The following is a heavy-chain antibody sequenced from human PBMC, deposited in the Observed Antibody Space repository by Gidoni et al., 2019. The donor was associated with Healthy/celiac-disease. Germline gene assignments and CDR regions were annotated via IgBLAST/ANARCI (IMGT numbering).Heavy chain of an antibody. V-gene: IGHV4-34*01. CDR1: GGSFSGYY. CDR3: ARSRFYTSMIVVVITGTFD. D-gene: IGHD3-22*01. J-gene: IGHJ4*02. Sequence: QVQLQQWGAGLLKPSETLSLTCAVYGGSFSGYYWSWIRQPPGKELEWIGEINHSGSTNYNPSLKSRVTISVDTSKNQFSLKLSSVTAADTAVYYCARSRFYTSMIVVVITGTFDWGQGTLVTVSS. CDR2: INHSGST.